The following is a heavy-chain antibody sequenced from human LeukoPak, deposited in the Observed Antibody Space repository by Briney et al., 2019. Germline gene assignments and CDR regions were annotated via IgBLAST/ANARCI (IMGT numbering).Heavy chain of an antibody. D-gene: IGHD1-1*01. V-gene: IGHV3-23*01. J-gene: IGHJ6*03. Sequence: GGSLRLACAASGFTFTSYAVSWVRQAPGKGLEWVSAISGTGDSTYYADSVKGRFTISRDNSKNTLYPQMSSLRGEDTAVYYCAKEANWNFYMDVWGKGTRVTVSS. CDR2: ISGTGDST. CDR3: AKEANWNFYMDV. CDR1: GFTFTSYA.